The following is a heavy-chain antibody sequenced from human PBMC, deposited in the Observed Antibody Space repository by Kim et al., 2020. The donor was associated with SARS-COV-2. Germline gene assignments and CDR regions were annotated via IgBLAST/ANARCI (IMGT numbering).Heavy chain of an antibody. V-gene: IGHV3-23*01. J-gene: IGHJ4*02. CDR2: ISGSGGST. D-gene: IGHD1-7*01. CDR3: AKELTGTTFLGFFSGDY. CDR1: GFTFSSYA. Sequence: GGSLRLSCAASGFTFSSYAMSWVRQAPGKGLEWVSAISGSGGSTYCADSVKGRFTISRDNSKNTLYLQMNSLRAEDTAVYYCAKELTGTTFLGFFSGDYWGQGTLVTVSS.